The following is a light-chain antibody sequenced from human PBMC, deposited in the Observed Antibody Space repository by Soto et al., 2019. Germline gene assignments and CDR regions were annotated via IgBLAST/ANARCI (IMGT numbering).Light chain of an antibody. CDR3: QVWDSNYDHVV. CDR1: NIGSKR. J-gene: IGLJ2*01. Sequence: SYVLTQPPSVSVAPGQTARITCGGNNIGSKRVHWYQKTPGQAPVLVVYANSDRPSGIPERFSGSNSENTATLTISRVGAGDEADYFCQVWDSNYDHVVFGGGTKLTVL. CDR2: ANS. V-gene: IGLV3-21*02.